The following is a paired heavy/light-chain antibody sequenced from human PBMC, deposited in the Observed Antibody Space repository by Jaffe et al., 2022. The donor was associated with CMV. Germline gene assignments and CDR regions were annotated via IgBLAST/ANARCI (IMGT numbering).Heavy chain of an antibody. Sequence: EVQLVESGGGLVKPGGSLRLSCAASGFTFSNAWMSWVRQAPGKGLEWVGRIKSKTDGGTTDYAAPVKGRFTISRDDSKNTLYLQMNSLKTEDTAVYYCTTHTEVTIAARVNWFDPWGQGTLVTVSS. CDR2: IKSKTDGGTT. CDR1: GFTFSNAW. J-gene: IGHJ5*02. D-gene: IGHD6-6*01. V-gene: IGHV3-15*01. CDR3: TTHTEVTIAARVNWFDP.
Light chain of an antibody. CDR2: AAS. J-gene: IGKJ2*01. Sequence: DIQMTQSPSSVSASVGDRVTITCRASQGISSWLAWYQQKPGKAPKLLIYAASSLQSGVPSRFSGSGSGTDFTLTISSLQPEDFATYYCQQANSFPPTFGQGTKLEIK. V-gene: IGKV1D-12*01. CDR3: QQANSFPPT. CDR1: QGISSW.